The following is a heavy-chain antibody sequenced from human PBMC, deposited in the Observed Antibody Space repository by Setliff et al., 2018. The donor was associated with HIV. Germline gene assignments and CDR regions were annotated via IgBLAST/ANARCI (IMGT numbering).Heavy chain of an antibody. Sequence: GGSLRLSCAASGFTFSGSAMHWVRQASGKGLEWVGRIRSIANSHATTYAASVKGRFTISRDDSKNTAYLQMDRLRTEDTAVYYCTRHETTAYWGQGTLVTVSS. J-gene: IGHJ4*02. D-gene: IGHD4-17*01. V-gene: IGHV3-73*01. CDR1: GFTFSGSA. CDR3: TRHETTAY. CDR2: IRSIANSHAT.